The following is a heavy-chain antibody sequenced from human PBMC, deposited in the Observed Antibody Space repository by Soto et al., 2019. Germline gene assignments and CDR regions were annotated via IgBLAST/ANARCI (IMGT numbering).Heavy chain of an antibody. D-gene: IGHD1-20*01. V-gene: IGHV4-59*01. Sequence: QVQLQESGPGLVKPSETLSLTCTVSGGSISSYYWSWIRQPPGKGLEWIGYIYYSGSTNYNPSLKSRVPISVDTSKNQFSLKLSSVTAADTAVYYCAREGYNWNRGENWFDPWGQGTLVTVSS. CDR3: AREGYNWNRGENWFDP. CDR2: IYYSGST. CDR1: GGSISSYY. J-gene: IGHJ5*02.